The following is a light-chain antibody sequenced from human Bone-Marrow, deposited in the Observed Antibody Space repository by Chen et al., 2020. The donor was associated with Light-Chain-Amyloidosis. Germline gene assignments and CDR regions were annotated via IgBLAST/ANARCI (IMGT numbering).Light chain of an antibody. J-gene: IGLJ3*02. CDR2: EDD. CDR3: QSYQGSSQGV. CDR1: SGSIATNY. Sequence: NFMLTQPHSVSESPGKTVIISCTRSSGSIATNYVQWYQQRPGSSPTTVIYEDDQRPSGFPARFSGSIDRSSNSASLTISGLKTEDEADYYCQSYQGSSQGVFGGGTKLPVL. V-gene: IGLV6-57*01.